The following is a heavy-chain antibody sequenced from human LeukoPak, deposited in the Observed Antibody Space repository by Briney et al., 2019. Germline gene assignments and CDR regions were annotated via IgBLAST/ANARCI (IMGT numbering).Heavy chain of an antibody. J-gene: IGHJ4*02. Sequence: SETLSLTCTVSGGTISRYYWSWIRQSPGGGLEWIGYIYSSGSTNSNPSLKSRVSISVDMSKNEFSLKLNSVTAADTAVYYCARHDSAVGALFIWGPGTLVTVSS. CDR1: GGTISRYY. CDR2: IYSSGST. CDR3: ARHDSAVGALFI. V-gene: IGHV4-59*08. D-gene: IGHD1-26*01.